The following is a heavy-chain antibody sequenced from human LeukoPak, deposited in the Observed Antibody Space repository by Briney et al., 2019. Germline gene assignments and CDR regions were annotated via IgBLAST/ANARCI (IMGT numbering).Heavy chain of an antibody. J-gene: IGHJ4*02. CDR2: ISNDGKAT. Sequence: GGSLRLSCAASGFTFSSYAMLWVRHVPGKGLVSVSRISNDGKATLYADSVKGRFPISRHSAENTVSPQMNSQRGEDTAVYLGAGGGRSGYWGQGALVTVSS. CDR3: AGGGRSGY. V-gene: IGHV3-74*01. D-gene: IGHD2-15*01. CDR1: GFTFSSYA.